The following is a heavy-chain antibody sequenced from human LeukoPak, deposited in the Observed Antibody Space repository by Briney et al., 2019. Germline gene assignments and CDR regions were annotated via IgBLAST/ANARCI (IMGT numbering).Heavy chain of an antibody. J-gene: IGHJ5*02. CDR2: IYYSGST. CDR3: ASLTADCSSTSCYGTFDP. D-gene: IGHD2-2*01. V-gene: IGHV4-61*08. CDR1: GGSISSGDYY. Sequence: PSETLSLTCTVSGGSISSGDYYWSWIRQPPGKGLEWIGYIYYSGSTNYNPSLKSRVTISVDTSKNQFSLKLSSVTAADTAVYYCASLTADCSSTSCYGTFDPWGQGTLVTVSS.